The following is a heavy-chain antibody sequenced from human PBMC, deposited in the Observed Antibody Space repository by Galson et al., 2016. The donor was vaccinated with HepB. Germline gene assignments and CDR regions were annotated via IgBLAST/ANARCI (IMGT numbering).Heavy chain of an antibody. CDR1: GFIFSSYS. J-gene: IGHJ4*02. CDR3: ARDLYDSGSSPIDY. Sequence: SLRLSCAASGFIFSSYSMTWVRQAPGKGLEWVASISGSSDYIYYSDSLRGRFTISRDNAKKSLYLQMNSLRAEDTAVYYCARDLYDSGSSPIDYWGLGTPVTVSS. CDR2: ISGSSDYI. V-gene: IGHV3-21*03. D-gene: IGHD3-10*01.